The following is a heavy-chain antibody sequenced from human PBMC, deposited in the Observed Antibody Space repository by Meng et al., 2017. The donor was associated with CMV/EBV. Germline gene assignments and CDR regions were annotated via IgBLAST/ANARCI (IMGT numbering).Heavy chain of an antibody. J-gene: IGHJ6*02. V-gene: IGHV3-64*02. CDR3: ARVGEVTTGDYYYYGMDV. CDR1: GFTFSSYA. D-gene: IGHD4-11*01. Sequence: GGSLRLSCAASGFTFSSYAMYWVRQAPGKGLEYVSAISSNGGSTYYADSVKGRFTISRDNSKNTLYLQMGSLRAEDMAVYYCARVGEVTTGDYYYYGMDVWGQGTTVTVSS. CDR2: ISSNGGST.